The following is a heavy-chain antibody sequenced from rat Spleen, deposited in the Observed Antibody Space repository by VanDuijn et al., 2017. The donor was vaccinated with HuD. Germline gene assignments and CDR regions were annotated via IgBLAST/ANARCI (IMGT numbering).Heavy chain of an antibody. CDR2: INSEGST. V-gene: IGHV3-3*01. D-gene: IGHD1-11*01. CDR1: GYSITSSYR. CDR3: ARALTEGLDY. Sequence: EVQLQESGPGLVKPSQSLSLTCSVTGYSITSSYRWNWIRKFPGNKLEWMGYINSEGSTNYNPSLKSRISITRDTAKNQFFLQVNSVATEDTAIDYCARALTEGLDYWGQGVMVTVSS. J-gene: IGHJ2*01.